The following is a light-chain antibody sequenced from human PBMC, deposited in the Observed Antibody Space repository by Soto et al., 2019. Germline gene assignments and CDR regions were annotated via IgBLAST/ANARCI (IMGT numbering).Light chain of an antibody. J-gene: IGKJ1*01. Sequence: DIQXTQSPSTLSASVGDRVTITCRASQSISSWLAWYQQKPGKAPKLLIYDASSLEXGXPXXXXXXXXXXXXXXXXXXLXPDDFAXYYXQXYNSYWTFGQXTKVEXX. CDR2: DAS. CDR1: QSISSW. V-gene: IGKV1-5*01. CDR3: QXYNSYWT.